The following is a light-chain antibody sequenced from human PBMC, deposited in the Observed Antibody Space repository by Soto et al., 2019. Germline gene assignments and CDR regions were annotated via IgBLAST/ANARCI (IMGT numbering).Light chain of an antibody. CDR1: QNINNY. J-gene: IGKJ5*01. CDR2: DAS. Sequence: DIKMTQSPSSLHESVGDRVTITFQASQNINNYLNWYQQKPGRAPKLLIYDASNLEAGVPSRFRGSGSGTDFTFTISRLQPEDIATYYCQQYENLPTFGQGTRLEI. CDR3: QQYENLPT. V-gene: IGKV1-33*01.